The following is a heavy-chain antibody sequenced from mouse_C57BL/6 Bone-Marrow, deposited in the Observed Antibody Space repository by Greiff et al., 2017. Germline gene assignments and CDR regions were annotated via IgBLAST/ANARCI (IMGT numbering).Heavy chain of an antibody. D-gene: IGHD4-1*01. CDR2: IYPRSGNT. J-gene: IGHJ2*01. V-gene: IGHV1-81*01. Sequence: QVQLQQSGAELARPGASVTLSCKASGYTFTSYGISWVKQRTGQGLEWIGEIYPRSGNTYYNEKFKGKATLTADKSSSTAYMELRSLTSEDSAVYFCARWDWEYYCDYWGQGTTLTGSS. CDR3: ARWDWEYYCDY. CDR1: GYTFTSYG.